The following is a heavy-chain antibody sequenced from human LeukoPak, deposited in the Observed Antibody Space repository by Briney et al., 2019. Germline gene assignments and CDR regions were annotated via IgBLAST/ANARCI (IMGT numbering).Heavy chain of an antibody. J-gene: IGHJ4*02. V-gene: IGHV4-39*01. D-gene: IGHD2-15*01. CDR2: IYYSGST. CDR1: GGSISSSSYY. Sequence: SETLSLTCTVSGGSISSSSYYWGWIRQPPGKGLEWIGSIYYSGSTYYNPSLKSRVTISVDTSKNQFSLKLSSVTAADTAVYYCARQAVLYPDYWGQGTLVTVSS. CDR3: ARQAVLYPDY.